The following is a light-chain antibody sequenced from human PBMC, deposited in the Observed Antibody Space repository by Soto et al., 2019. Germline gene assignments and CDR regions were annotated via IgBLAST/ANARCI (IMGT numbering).Light chain of an antibody. J-gene: IGKJ1*01. CDR1: QSLVHSDGNTY. CDR3: LRSSLLRT. V-gene: IGKV2-24*01. CDR2: QIS. Sequence: DVVLTQTPLSLPVTLGQPASISCTSNQSLVHSDGNTYFSWLQQRPGQSPRLLVYQISKRFSGAPDSFSGRGAGTHLTLKISRVEAEDVGCCFCLRSSLLRTFGQGTKVEIK.